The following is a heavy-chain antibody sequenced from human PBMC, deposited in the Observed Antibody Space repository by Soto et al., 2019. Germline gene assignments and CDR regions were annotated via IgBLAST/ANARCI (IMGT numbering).Heavy chain of an antibody. CDR3: ARGGVPYVCFSEF. V-gene: IGHV1-69*01. D-gene: IGHD3-16*01. CDR2: IIPVFGTT. Sequence: QEQLVQSGAEVKKPGSSVKVSCKDSGGLFSSFAISWVRQAPGQGLEWMGGIIPVFGTTNYAQKFQGRVTITADESTNTAYMELSSLPSDDTAMYYCARGGVPYVCFSEFWGQGNQVTVSS. J-gene: IGHJ4*02. CDR1: GGLFSSFA.